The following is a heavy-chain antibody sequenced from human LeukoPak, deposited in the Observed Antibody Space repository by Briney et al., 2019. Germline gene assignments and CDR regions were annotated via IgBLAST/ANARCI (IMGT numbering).Heavy chain of an antibody. CDR2: ISGSGGST. CDR1: GFTFSSYA. D-gene: IGHD3-16*02. J-gene: IGHJ4*02. Sequence: GGSLRLSCAASGFTFSSYAMSWVRQAPGKGLEWVSAISGSGGSTHFADSVKGRFTISRDNSKNTLYLQMNSLRAEDTAVYYCAKDYRDGHDYGDYWGQGTLVTVSS. CDR3: AKDYRDGHDYGDY. V-gene: IGHV3-23*01.